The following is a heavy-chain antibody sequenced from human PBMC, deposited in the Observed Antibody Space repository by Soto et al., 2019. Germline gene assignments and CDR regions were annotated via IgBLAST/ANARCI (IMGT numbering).Heavy chain of an antibody. CDR3: ARLYCSGGTCGEFDY. J-gene: IGHJ4*02. Sequence: PSETLSLTCTVSGGSLGTHYWSWIRQPPGKGLEWIGYIYYSGGTNYNPSLKSRIALSVDTSKNQISLTLRSVTAADTAIYYCARLYCSGGTCGEFDYWGQGTLVTVSS. D-gene: IGHD2-15*01. V-gene: IGHV4-59*11. CDR2: IYYSGGT. CDR1: GGSLGTHY.